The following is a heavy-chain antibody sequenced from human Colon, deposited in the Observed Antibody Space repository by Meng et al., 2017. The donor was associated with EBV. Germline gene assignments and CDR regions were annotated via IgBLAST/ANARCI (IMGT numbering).Heavy chain of an antibody. J-gene: IGHJ4*02. Sequence: VQLQESGPGLVRPPGTLYLTCDVSGASITSDNDWWSWVRQPPGKALEWLGEVYHDGSTNYSPSVQSRVTISMDKSKNQFSLKLTSVNAADTAVYYCAREDDYGDYVAYWGQGILVTVSS. D-gene: IGHD4-17*01. V-gene: IGHV4-4*03. CDR2: VYHDGST. CDR1: GASITSDNDW. CDR3: AREDDYGDYVAY.